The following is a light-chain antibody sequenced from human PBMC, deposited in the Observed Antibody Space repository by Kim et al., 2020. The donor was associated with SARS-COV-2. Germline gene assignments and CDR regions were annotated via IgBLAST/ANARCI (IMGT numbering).Light chain of an antibody. CDR1: SSDIGAYAY. Sequence: GQSSTISCRGTSSDIGAYAYVSWCQQHPGKAPKLMIFHVTKRPSGVSSRFSGSKSANTASLTISGLQAEDEADYYCSSYTNSDSWVFGGGTKVTVL. V-gene: IGLV2-14*04. J-gene: IGLJ3*02. CDR3: SSYTNSDSWV. CDR2: HVT.